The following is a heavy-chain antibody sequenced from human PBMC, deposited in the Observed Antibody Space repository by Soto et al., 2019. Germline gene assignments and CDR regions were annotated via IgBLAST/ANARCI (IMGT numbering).Heavy chain of an antibody. J-gene: IGHJ6*02. D-gene: IGHD2-2*01. Sequence: QVQLVQSGADVKTPGASVRVSRKASGYTFTGYYVHWVREAPGQGLEWMGWINPETGGTSYAQKFQGRVTLSRDTSINTAYLELSRLRFDDAAVYFCVRERYQVISDGMDVWGQGTTVTVSS. V-gene: IGHV1-2*02. CDR1: GYTFTGYY. CDR2: INPETGGT. CDR3: VRERYQVISDGMDV.